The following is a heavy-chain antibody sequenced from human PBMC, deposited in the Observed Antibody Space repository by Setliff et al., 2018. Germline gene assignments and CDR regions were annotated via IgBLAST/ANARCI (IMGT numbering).Heavy chain of an antibody. CDR2: IYSSGRT. Sequence: SETLSLTCTVSGGSISSYYWIWIRQPPGKGLEWTGYIYSSGRTNYNPSLKSRVTLSVDTSNNQFSLKVSSVTAADTAVYYCARAPPNRYSGSYEYFYMDVWGKGTTVTVSS. CDR1: GGSISSYY. D-gene: IGHD1-26*01. J-gene: IGHJ6*03. CDR3: ARAPPNRYSGSYEYFYMDV. V-gene: IGHV4-4*08.